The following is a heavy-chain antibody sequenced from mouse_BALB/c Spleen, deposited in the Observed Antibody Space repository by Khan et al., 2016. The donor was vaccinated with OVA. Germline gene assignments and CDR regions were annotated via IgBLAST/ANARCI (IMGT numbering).Heavy chain of an antibody. CDR2: ISSGGNT. J-gene: IGHJ2*01. D-gene: IGHD1-1*01. CDR1: GFTFSNYD. CDR3: ARGPYYGSSPCYFDY. V-gene: IGHV5-6-5*01. Sequence: EVELVESGGGLVKPGGSLKLSCAASGFTFSNYDMSWVRQTPEKRLEWVASISSGGNTYYPDSVKGRFTISRDNARKILYLHMSSLRSEHTAMYYCARGPYYGSSPCYFDYWGQGTTLTVSS.